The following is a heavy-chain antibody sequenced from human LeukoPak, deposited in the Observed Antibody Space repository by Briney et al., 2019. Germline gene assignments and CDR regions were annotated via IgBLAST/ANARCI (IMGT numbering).Heavy chain of an antibody. D-gene: IGHD3-3*01. V-gene: IGHV3-33*08. CDR2: IWYDGSNK. Sequence: PGGSLRLSCAASGFTFSSYGMHWVRQAPGNGLEWVAVIWYDGSNKYYADSVKGRFTISRDNSKNTLYLQMNSLRAEDTAVYYCARAPPPPSDFWSGYWGQTSLVAYYYYGMDVWGQGTTVTVSS. CDR1: GFTFSSYG. CDR3: ARAPPPPSDFWSGYWGQTSLVAYYYYGMDV. J-gene: IGHJ6*02.